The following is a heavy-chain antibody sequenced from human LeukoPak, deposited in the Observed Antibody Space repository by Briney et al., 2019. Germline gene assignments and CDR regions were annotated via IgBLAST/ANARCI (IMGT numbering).Heavy chain of an antibody. CDR1: GGSISPYY. D-gene: IGHD1-1*01. J-gene: IGHJ4*02. Sequence: TSETLSLTCIVSGGSISPYYWSWIRQPPGKGLEYIGYAYYSGSTNCNPSLKSRVTILVDTSENQFSLKLSSVTAADTAVYYCARHGRQPYHFDYWGQGTLVTVSS. CDR3: ARHGRQPYHFDY. CDR2: AYYSGST. V-gene: IGHV4-59*08.